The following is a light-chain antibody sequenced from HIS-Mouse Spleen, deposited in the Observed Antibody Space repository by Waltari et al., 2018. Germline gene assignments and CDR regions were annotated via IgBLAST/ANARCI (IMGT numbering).Light chain of an antibody. CDR1: SRDVGGYNY. Sequence: QSALTQPASVSGSPGQSITISCTGTSRDVGGYNYVSWYQQHPGKATKLMIYEVSNRPSGVSNRFSGSKSGNTASLTISGLQAEDEADYYCSSYTSSSTWVFGGGTKLTVL. V-gene: IGLV2-14*01. CDR2: EVS. CDR3: SSYTSSSTWV. J-gene: IGLJ3*02.